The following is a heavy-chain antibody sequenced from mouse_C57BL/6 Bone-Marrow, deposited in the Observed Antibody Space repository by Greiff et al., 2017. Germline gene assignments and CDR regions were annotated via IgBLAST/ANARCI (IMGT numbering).Heavy chain of an antibody. J-gene: IGHJ2*01. CDR3: ARGRDYDYGSSFDY. D-gene: IGHD1-1*01. CDR2: VYPYNGGT. V-gene: IGHV1-36*01. CDR1: GFTFTDYY. Sequence: EVQRVESGPVLVKPGPSVKISCKASGFTFTDYYMHWVKQSHGKSLEWIGLVYPYNGGTSYNQKFKGKATLTVDTSSSTAYMELNSLTSEDSAVYYCARGRDYDYGSSFDYWGQGTTLTVSS.